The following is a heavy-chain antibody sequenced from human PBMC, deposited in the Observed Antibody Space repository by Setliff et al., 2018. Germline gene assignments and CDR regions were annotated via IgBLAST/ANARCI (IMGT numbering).Heavy chain of an antibody. CDR1: GGSISSGDYY. Sequence: SETLSLTCTVSGGSISSGDYYWTWIRQPPGKGLEWIGFIYYSGNTFYNPSLKSRLTISVDTSKNQFSLKLSSVTAADTAVYYCARESRYYYDNLGTLDYWGQGTLVTVSS. D-gene: IGHD3-22*01. J-gene: IGHJ4*02. CDR2: IYYSGNT. CDR3: ARESRYYYDNLGTLDY. V-gene: IGHV4-30-4*08.